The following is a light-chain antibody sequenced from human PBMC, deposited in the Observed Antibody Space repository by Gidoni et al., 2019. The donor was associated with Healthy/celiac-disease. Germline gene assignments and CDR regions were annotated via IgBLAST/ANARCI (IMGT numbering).Light chain of an antibody. Sequence: DIVLTQSPHSLAGSLGDRASINCKSSQSGLYNSNNKHYLTRYQQKPGQPPKLLIYWASTREAGVPARFSGSGAGREFTLPISSMQADDEAVYYCQKYYSTPLYTFGQGTKLEIK. J-gene: IGKJ2*01. V-gene: IGKV4-1*01. CDR1: QSGLYNSNNKHY. CDR2: WAS. CDR3: QKYYSTPLYT.